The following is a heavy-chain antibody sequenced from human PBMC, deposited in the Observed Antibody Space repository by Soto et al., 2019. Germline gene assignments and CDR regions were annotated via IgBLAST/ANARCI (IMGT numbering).Heavy chain of an antibody. J-gene: IGHJ3*02. CDR1: GGTFSSYA. CDR3: ARSDPERGFAFDI. CDR2: IIPIVGTA. V-gene: IGHV1-69*13. Sequence: SLKVSCKASGGTFSSYAISWVRQAPGQGLEWMGGIIPIVGTANYAQKFQGRVTITADESTRPAYMELSSLRSEHTAVYSCARSDPERGFAFDIWGQGTMVTVS. D-gene: IGHD1-1*01.